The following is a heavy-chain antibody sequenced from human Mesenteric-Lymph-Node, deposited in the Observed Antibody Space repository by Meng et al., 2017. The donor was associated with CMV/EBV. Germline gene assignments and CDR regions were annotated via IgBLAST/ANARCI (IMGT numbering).Heavy chain of an antibody. CDR1: GFTFSNYA. CDR3: ARDSLPFGVIIPHY. V-gene: IGHV3-30*04. D-gene: IGHD3-3*01. Sequence: ASGFTFSNYAMHWVRQAPGKGLEWVAVISYDGSNKYYADSVKGRFTISRDNSKSTLYLQMNSLRAEDTAVYYCARDSLPFGVIIPHYWGQGTLVTVSS. CDR2: ISYDGSNK. J-gene: IGHJ4*02.